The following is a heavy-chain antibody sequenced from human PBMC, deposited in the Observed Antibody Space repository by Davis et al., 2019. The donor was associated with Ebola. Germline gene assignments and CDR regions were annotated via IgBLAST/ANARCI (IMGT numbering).Heavy chain of an antibody. J-gene: IGHJ4*02. CDR2: ISYDGSTE. D-gene: IGHD3-10*01. CDR1: EFTFNKYA. V-gene: IGHV3-30-3*01. Sequence: GESLKISCAASEFTFNKYAMHWVRQAPGKGLEWVAIISYDGSTEYYADSVKGRFTISRDNAKSSVFLQLDSLRDEDTAVYYCTRDRITMDYWGQGTLVTVSS. CDR3: TRDRITMDY.